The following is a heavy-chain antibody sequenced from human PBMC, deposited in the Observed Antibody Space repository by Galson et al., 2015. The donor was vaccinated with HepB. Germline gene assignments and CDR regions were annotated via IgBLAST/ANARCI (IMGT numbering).Heavy chain of an antibody. CDR2: INPNSGGT. CDR1: GYTFTGYY. Sequence: SCKASGYTFTGYYMHWVRQAPGQGLEWMGWINPNSGGTNYAQKFQGWVTMTRDTSISTAYMELSRLRSDDTAVYYCARSTIRGVDYYYYGMDVWGQGTTVTVSS. CDR3: ARSTIRGVDYYYYGMDV. D-gene: IGHD3-10*01. J-gene: IGHJ6*02. V-gene: IGHV1-2*04.